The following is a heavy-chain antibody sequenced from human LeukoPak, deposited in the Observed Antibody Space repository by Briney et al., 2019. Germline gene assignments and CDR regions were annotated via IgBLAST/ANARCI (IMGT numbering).Heavy chain of an antibody. Sequence: GRSLRLSCAASGFTFSSYGMHWVRQAPGKGLEWVAVISYDGSNKYYADSVKGRFTISRDNSKNTLYLQMNSLRAEDTAVYYCAKDTDTMVRGVIINPWDHWGQGTLVTVSS. CDR2: ISYDGSNK. CDR1: GFTFSSYG. V-gene: IGHV3-30*18. J-gene: IGHJ4*02. D-gene: IGHD3-10*01. CDR3: AKDTDTMVRGVIINPWDH.